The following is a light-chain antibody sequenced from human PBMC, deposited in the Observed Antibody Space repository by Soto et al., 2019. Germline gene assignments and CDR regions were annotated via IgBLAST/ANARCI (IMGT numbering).Light chain of an antibody. J-gene: IGKJ4*01. CDR1: QSVSSSK. Sequence: EIVLTQSPGTLSLSPGERATLYCRASQSVSSSKLAWYQQKPGQAPSLLIYGASSRATGILDRFSVSGSGTDFSLTFSILEPEDFVVDYCQHYGSSPFGGWIKLEIK. CDR2: GAS. CDR3: QHYGSSP. V-gene: IGKV3-20*01.